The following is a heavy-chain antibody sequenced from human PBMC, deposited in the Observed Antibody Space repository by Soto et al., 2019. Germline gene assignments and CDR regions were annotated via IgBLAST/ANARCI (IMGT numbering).Heavy chain of an antibody. CDR3: AKGHTSSWYYYYGMDV. V-gene: IGHV3-30*18. CDR2: ISKDGSNK. CDR1: GFIFSSYG. Sequence: QVQLVESGGGVVQPGRSPRLSCAASGFIFSSYGMHWAHQAPGKGLEWVAVISKDGSNKYYADSVKGRFTISRDNSKNTLYLQMDSLRTEDTAVYYCAKGHTSSWYYYYGMDVWGQGTTVTVSS. J-gene: IGHJ6*02. D-gene: IGHD2-15*01.